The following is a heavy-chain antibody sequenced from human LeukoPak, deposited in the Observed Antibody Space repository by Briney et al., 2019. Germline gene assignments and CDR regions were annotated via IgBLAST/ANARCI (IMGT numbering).Heavy chain of an antibody. CDR1: GFTFDDYA. V-gene: IGHV3-9*01. Sequence: PGRSLRLSCAASGFTFDDYAMHWVRQAPGKGLEWVPGISWNSGSIGYADSVKGRFTISRDNAKNSLYLQMNSLRAEDTALYYCAKVGVFDAFDIWGQGTMVTVSS. CDR2: ISWNSGSI. J-gene: IGHJ3*02. CDR3: AKVGVFDAFDI. D-gene: IGHD3-3*01.